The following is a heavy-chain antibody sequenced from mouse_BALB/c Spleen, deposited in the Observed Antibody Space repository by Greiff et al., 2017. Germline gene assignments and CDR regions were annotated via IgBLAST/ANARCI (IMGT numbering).Heavy chain of an antibody. CDR1: GFSLTSYG. J-gene: IGHJ1*01. CDR2: IWSGGST. CDR3: ARTMDTTGWYFDV. Sequence: VQLQQSGPGLVQPSQSLSITCTVSGFSLTSYGVHWVRQSPGKGLEWLGVIWSGGSTDYNAAFISRLSISKDNSKSQVFFKMNSLQANDTAIYYCARTMDTTGWYFDVWGAGTTVTVSS. V-gene: IGHV2-2*02. D-gene: IGHD2-2*01.